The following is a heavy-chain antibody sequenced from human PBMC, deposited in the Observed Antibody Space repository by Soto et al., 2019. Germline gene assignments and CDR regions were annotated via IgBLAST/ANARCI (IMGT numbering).Heavy chain of an antibody. Sequence: ASVKVSCKASGYTFTTYYIHWVRQAPGQGLEWMGIINPSGDDTSYAQKFQGRVTMTRDTSTSTVYMELNSLRSEDTAVYYCAREPIDGVTTVTNALDYWGQGALVTVSS. CDR3: AREPIDGVTTVTNALDY. CDR1: GYTFTTYY. D-gene: IGHD4-17*01. CDR2: INPSGDDT. J-gene: IGHJ4*02. V-gene: IGHV1-46*03.